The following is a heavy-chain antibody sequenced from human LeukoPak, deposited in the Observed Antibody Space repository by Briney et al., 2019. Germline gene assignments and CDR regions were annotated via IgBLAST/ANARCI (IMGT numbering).Heavy chain of an antibody. CDR3: ARVQYSSSWSVSYYYYYMDV. D-gene: IGHD6-13*01. V-gene: IGHV4-59*11. CDR1: GGSISSHY. Sequence: SETLSLTCTDPGGSISSHYWSWIRQPPGKGLEWIGYFYYSGSTNYNPSLKSRVTISVDTSKNQFSLKLSSVTAADTAVYYCARVQYSSSWSVSYYYYYMDVWGKGTTVTVSS. CDR2: FYYSGST. J-gene: IGHJ6*03.